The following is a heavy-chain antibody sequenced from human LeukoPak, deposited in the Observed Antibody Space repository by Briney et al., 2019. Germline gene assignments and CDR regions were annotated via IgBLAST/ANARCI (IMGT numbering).Heavy chain of an antibody. Sequence: PGGSLRLSCAASGFSFSSYAMIWVRQAPGKGLEWVSGISGSDGSTYYADSVKGRFTISRDYSKNTLYVQMNSLRAEDPAVYYCAKARGFCSGGSCYNPFDPWGQGTLVTVSS. CDR2: ISGSDGST. CDR1: GFSFSSYA. J-gene: IGHJ5*02. V-gene: IGHV3-23*01. D-gene: IGHD2-15*01. CDR3: AKARGFCSGGSCYNPFDP.